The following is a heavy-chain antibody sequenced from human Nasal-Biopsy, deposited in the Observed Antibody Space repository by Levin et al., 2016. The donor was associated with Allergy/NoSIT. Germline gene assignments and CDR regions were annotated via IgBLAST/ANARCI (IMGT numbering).Heavy chain of an antibody. CDR1: GFTFSHFG. J-gene: IGHJ4*02. Sequence: GGSLRLSCAASGFTFSHFGMHWVRQAPGKGLEWVAGISYGGSDSYYGDSVKGRFTISRDNSRDTLYLQMNSLRAEDTAMYYCAKDEWDLLPKGIDSWGQGTLVTVSS. CDR3: AKDEWDLLPKGIDS. CDR2: ISYGGSDS. D-gene: IGHD1-26*01. V-gene: IGHV3-30*18.